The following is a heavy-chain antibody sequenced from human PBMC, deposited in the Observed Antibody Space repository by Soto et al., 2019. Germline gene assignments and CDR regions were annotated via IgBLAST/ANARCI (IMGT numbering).Heavy chain of an antibody. J-gene: IGHJ4*02. CDR2: IYHTGST. CDR3: ARATGTLRSRNCDY. V-gene: IGHV4-31*03. Sequence: SETLSLTCSVSGGSISTVGHYWTWIRQPPGKGLEWIGSIYHTGSTYYSKSLRSRLTMSVDTSKSQSSLRLSSVTAADTAVYYCARATGTLRSRNCDYWGQGSLVTVSS. D-gene: IGHD1-1*01. CDR1: GGSISTVGHY.